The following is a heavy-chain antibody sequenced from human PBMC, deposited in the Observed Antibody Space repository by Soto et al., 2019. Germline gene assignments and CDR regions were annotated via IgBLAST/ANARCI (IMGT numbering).Heavy chain of an antibody. CDR1: GGSISSGGYY. CDR2: IYHSGST. J-gene: IGHJ4*02. D-gene: IGHD5-12*01. Sequence: SETLSLTCTVSGGSISSGGYYWSWIRQHPGKGLEWIGYIYHSGSTYYNPSLKSRVTISVDTSKNQFSLELRSVTAADTAVYYCARDSGRDGYNYPHYWGQGTLVTVSS. V-gene: IGHV4-31*03. CDR3: ARDSGRDGYNYPHY.